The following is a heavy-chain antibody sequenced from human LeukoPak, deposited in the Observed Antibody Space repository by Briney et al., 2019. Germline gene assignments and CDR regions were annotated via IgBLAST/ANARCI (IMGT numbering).Heavy chain of an antibody. CDR1: GYTFTGYY. CDR3: AAPGDGSGSSIYFDY. V-gene: IGHV1-2*02. J-gene: IGHJ4*02. Sequence: ASVKVSCKASGYTFTGYYMHWVRQAPGEGLEWIGLINPNSGGKKYAPKFRGSVTMTRATSISTAYMELSRLRSDDTAVYYCAAPGDGSGSSIYFDYWGQGTLVTVSS. CDR2: INPNSGGK. D-gene: IGHD3-10*01.